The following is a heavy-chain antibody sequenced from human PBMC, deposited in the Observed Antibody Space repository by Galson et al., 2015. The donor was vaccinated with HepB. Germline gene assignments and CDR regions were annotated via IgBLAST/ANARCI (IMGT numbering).Heavy chain of an antibody. D-gene: IGHD5-12*01. V-gene: IGHV3-49*04. CDR3: TRGWRGYSGYDRNYFDY. CDR2: IRSKAYGGTT. CDR1: GFTFGDYA. J-gene: IGHJ4*02. Sequence: SLRLSCAASGFTFGDYAMSWVRQAPGKGLEWVGFIRSKAYGGTTEYAASVKGRFTISRDDSKSIAYLQMNSLKTEDTAVYYCTRGWRGYSGYDRNYFDYWGQGTLVTVSS.